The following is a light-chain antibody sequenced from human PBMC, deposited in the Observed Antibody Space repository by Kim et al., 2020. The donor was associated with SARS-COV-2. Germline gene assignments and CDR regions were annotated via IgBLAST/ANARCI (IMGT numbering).Light chain of an antibody. V-gene: IGLV1-47*01. J-gene: IGLJ2*01. Sequence: GKRVTLSGSGSGSNIGSDYAYWYQQLPGTAPKVLIYRSNQRPSGVPDRFSGSKSDTSASLAISGLRSEDEGDYYCASWDDSLSGLVFGGGTQLTVL. CDR1: GSNIGSDY. CDR2: RSN. CDR3: ASWDDSLSGLV.